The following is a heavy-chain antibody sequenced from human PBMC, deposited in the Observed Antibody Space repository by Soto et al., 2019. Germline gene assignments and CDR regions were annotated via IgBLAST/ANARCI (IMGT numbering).Heavy chain of an antibody. CDR2: ISGSGSTI. J-gene: IGHJ6*02. CDR3: AREVVVFEVIIPTPMDV. D-gene: IGHD3-22*01. CDR1: GFTFSGYE. Sequence: GGSLRLSCAASGFTFSGYEMNWVRQAPGKGLEWVSYISGSGSTIYYADSVKGRFTISRDNAKDSLYLQMNSLRAEDTAVYYCAREVVVFEVIIPTPMDVWGQGTTVTVS. V-gene: IGHV3-48*03.